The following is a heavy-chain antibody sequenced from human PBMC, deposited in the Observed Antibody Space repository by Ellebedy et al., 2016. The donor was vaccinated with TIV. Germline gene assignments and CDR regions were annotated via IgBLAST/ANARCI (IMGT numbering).Heavy chain of an antibody. J-gene: IGHJ4*02. CDR1: GFTFSNYA. Sequence: GESLKISCAASGFTFSNYAMSWLRQAPGKRLEWVSSFSGSVKTTYTADSVKGRFIVSRDSSRNTLYLQMNSLRAEDTALYYCVKATLGTCSGAKCYYFDYWGRGTPVTVSS. CDR2: FSGSVKTT. CDR3: VKATLGTCSGAKCYYFDY. V-gene: IGHV3-23*01. D-gene: IGHD2-15*01.